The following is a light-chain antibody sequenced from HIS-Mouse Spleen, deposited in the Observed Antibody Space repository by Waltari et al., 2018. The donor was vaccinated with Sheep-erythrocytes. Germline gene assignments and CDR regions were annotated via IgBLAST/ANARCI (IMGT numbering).Light chain of an antibody. J-gene: IGLJ2*01. CDR1: KLGDKY. Sequence: SSELTQPPSVSVSPGQTASITCSGDKLGDKYACWYQQKPGQSPVLVIYQDTKRPSGIPERFSGYNAANAATLTISGTQAMDESDDSGQAWDSSIGVFGGGTKLTVL. V-gene: IGLV3-1*01. CDR3: QAWDSSIGV. CDR2: QDT.